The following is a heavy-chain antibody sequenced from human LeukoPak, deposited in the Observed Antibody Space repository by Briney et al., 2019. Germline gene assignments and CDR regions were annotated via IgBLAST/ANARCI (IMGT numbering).Heavy chain of an antibody. CDR2: IYYSGST. CDR3: VRAPFSSSWPRGY. CDR1: GGSISSYY. J-gene: IGHJ4*02. D-gene: IGHD6-13*01. Sequence: SETLSLTCTVSGGSISSYYWSWIRQPPGKGLEWIGYIYYSGSTNYNPSLKSRVTISVDTSKNQFSLKLSSVTAADTAVYYCVRAPFSSSWPRGYWGQGTLVTVSS. V-gene: IGHV4-59*01.